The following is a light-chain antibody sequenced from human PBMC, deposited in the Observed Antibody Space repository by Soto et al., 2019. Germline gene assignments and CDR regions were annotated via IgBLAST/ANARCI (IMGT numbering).Light chain of an antibody. V-gene: IGLV1-44*01. J-gene: IGLJ2*01. Sequence: QSVLTQPPSASGTPGQRVTISCSGSSSNIGSYAVNWYQHLPGTAPKLLIYGNTQRPSGVPDRFSGSKSGTSASLAISGPRSEDEADYYCAAWDDSLDGVVFGGGTQLTVL. CDR1: SSNIGSYA. CDR3: AAWDDSLDGVV. CDR2: GNT.